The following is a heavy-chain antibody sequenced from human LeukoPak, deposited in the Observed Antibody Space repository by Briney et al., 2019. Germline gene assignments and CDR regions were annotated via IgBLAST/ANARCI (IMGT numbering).Heavy chain of an antibody. CDR2: ISSSGSTI. CDR1: GFTFSSYS. CDR3: ARENIVVVPASGINWFDP. V-gene: IGHV3-48*04. Sequence: GGSLRLSCAASGFTFSSYSMNWVRQAPGKGLEWVSYISSSGSTIYYADSVKGRFTISRDNAKNSLYLQMNSLRAEDTAVYYCARENIVVVPASGINWFDPWGQGTLVTVSS. D-gene: IGHD2-2*01. J-gene: IGHJ5*02.